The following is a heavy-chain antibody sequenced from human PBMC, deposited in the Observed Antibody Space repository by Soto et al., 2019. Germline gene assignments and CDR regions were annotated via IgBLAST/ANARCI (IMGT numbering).Heavy chain of an antibody. CDR3: ARGSYASNVFIMDV. CDR2: INPTGGDT. D-gene: IGHD2-2*01. Sequence: QVQLVQSGAEVKKPGASVQVSCKASGYTFTTYFMHWVRQAPGQGFEWMGRINPTGGDTVYAQKFQGRVTVTRDTSTSTVNIELSSLTSKDTAVYYCARGSYASNVFIMDVWGQGTAVTVSS. J-gene: IGHJ6*02. CDR1: GYTFTTYF. V-gene: IGHV1-46*01.